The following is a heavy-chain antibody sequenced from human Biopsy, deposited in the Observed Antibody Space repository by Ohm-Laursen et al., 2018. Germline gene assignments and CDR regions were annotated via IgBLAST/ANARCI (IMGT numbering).Heavy chain of an antibody. Sequence: SSVKVSCKAPGGTFSNYGVNWVRQAPGQGLEGLGGNIPILGTGNYAQKFQDRVTVAADTSTSTATMELRSLRSDDTAVYYCATKLTGYFHHWGQGTLVIVSS. V-gene: IGHV1-69*06. J-gene: IGHJ1*01. D-gene: IGHD3-9*01. CDR1: GGTFSNYG. CDR3: ATKLTGYFHH. CDR2: NIPILGTG.